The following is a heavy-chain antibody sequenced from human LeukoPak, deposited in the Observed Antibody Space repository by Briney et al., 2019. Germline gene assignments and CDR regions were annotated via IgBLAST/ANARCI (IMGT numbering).Heavy chain of an antibody. CDR2: INLDGSEK. J-gene: IGHJ6*03. D-gene: IGHD2-2*01. CDR1: GFTFSSYW. V-gene: IGHV3-7*01. Sequence: GGSLRLSCAASGFTFSSYWLSWVRQAPGKGLEWVANINLDGSEKYYVDSVKGRFTISRDNAKNSLFLQMNSLRAEDTAVYYCAREGPAACMDIWDKGTTVTVSS. CDR3: AREGPAACMDI.